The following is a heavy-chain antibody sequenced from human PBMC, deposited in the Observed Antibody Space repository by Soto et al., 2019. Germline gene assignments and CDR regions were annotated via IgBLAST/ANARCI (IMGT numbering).Heavy chain of an antibody. D-gene: IGHD2-15*01. CDR3: ATSGTPRTIVPDYFDY. CDR2: FDPEDGET. CDR1: GYTLTELS. J-gene: IGHJ4*02. V-gene: IGHV1-24*01. Sequence: GASVKVSCKVSGYTLTELSMHWVRQAPGKGLEWMGGFDPEDGETIYAQKFQGRVTMTEDTSTDTAYMELSSLRSEDTAVYYCATSGTPRTIVPDYFDYWGQGTLVTVSS.